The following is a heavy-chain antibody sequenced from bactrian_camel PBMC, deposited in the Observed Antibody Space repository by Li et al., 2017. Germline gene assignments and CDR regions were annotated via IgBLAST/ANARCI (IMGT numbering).Heavy chain of an antibody. CDR1: GYTAKTCS. D-gene: IGHD1*01. CDR3: AAGANTLWHVPTALSDWRRLAY. V-gene: IGHV3S60*01. CDR2: LFANGGT. J-gene: IGHJ4*01. Sequence: LVESGGGSVQAGGSLKLSCAASGYTAKTCSWNWYRQSPGKDRELVSSLFANGGTYYHDSVKGRFAFAQDNTENAVSLQMNNLKPEDTAMYYCAAGANTLWHVPTALSDWRRLAYWGQGTQVTVS.